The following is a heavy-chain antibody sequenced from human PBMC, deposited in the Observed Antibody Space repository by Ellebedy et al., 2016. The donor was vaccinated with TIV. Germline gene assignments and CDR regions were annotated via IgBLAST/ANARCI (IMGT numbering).Heavy chain of an antibody. CDR1: GFTFSSYA. D-gene: IGHD3-10*01. J-gene: IGHJ5*02. CDR2: ISGSGGST. Sequence: GESLKISXAASGFTFSSYAMSWVRQAPGKGLEWVSAISGSGGSTYYADSVKGRFTISRDNSKNTLYLQMNSLRAEDTAVYYCAKDQGRVRGVISVYPLSWFDPWGQGTLVTVSS. V-gene: IGHV3-23*01. CDR3: AKDQGRVRGVISVYPLSWFDP.